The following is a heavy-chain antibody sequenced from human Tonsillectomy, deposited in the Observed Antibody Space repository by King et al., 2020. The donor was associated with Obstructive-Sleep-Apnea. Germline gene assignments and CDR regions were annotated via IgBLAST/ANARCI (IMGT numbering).Heavy chain of an antibody. CDR3: ARALYDSSGHDAFDI. J-gene: IGHJ3*02. CDR2: ISSNGGST. CDR1: GFTFSSYA. V-gene: IGHV3-64*01. Sequence: VQLVESGGGLVQPGGSLRLSCAASGFTFSSYAMHWVRQAPGKVLEYVSAISSNGGSTYFANSVKGRFTISRDNSKNTLYLQMCSLRAEDMAVYYCARALYDSSGHDAFDIWGQGTMVTVSS. D-gene: IGHD3-22*01.